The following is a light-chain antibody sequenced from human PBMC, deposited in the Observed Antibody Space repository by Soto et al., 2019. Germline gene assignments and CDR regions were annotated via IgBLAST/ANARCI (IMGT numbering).Light chain of an antibody. CDR2: GAS. V-gene: IGKV3-20*01. CDR3: QHYLTSPGT. J-gene: IGKJ1*01. Sequence: EVVLTQSPGTLSLSPGERATLSCRASQSISSFLAWYQQKPGQAPRLIIYGASNRATGIPDRFSGSGSGTDFTLTISRLEPEEFAVYFCQHYLTSPGTFGQGAKVEIK. CDR1: QSISSF.